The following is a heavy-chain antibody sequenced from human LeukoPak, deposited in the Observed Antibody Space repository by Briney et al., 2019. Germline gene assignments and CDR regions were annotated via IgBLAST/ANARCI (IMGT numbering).Heavy chain of an antibody. V-gene: IGHV3-9*03. CDR1: GFTFDDYA. D-gene: IGHD3-22*01. J-gene: IGHJ3*02. CDR3: AKDIGPYYYDSSGYVGYAFDI. CDR2: ISWNSGSI. Sequence: QPGGSLRLSCAASGFTFDDYAMHWVRQAPGKGLEWVSGISWNSGSIGYADSVKGRFTISRDNAKNSLYLQMNSLRAEDMALYYCAKDIGPYYYDSSGYVGYAFDIWGQGTMVTVSS.